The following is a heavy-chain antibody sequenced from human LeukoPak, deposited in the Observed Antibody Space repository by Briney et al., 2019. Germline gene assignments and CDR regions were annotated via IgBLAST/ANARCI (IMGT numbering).Heavy chain of an antibody. D-gene: IGHD3-10*01. CDR1: GGTFSSYA. CDR3: EIWFGELLVGS. Sequence: SSVKVSCKASGGTFSSYAISWVRQAPGQGLEWMGRIIPILGIANYAQKFQGRVTITADKSTSTAYMELSSLRSEDTAVYYCEIWFGELLVGSWGQGTLVTVSS. V-gene: IGHV1-69*04. J-gene: IGHJ4*02. CDR2: IIPILGIA.